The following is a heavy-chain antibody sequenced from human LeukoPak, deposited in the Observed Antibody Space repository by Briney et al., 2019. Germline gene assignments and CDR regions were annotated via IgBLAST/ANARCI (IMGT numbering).Heavy chain of an antibody. CDR3: ARLYPGYFYYMDV. D-gene: IGHD2/OR15-2a*01. J-gene: IGHJ6*03. CDR1: GGSISSYY. CDR2: IHTSGST. V-gene: IGHV4-4*09. Sequence: SETLSLTCTVSGGSISSYYWSWIRQPPGKGLEWIGYIHTSGSTNYNRSLKSRVTISVDTSKDQFSLRLTSVTAADTAVYYCARLYPGYFYYMDVWGKGTTVTVSS.